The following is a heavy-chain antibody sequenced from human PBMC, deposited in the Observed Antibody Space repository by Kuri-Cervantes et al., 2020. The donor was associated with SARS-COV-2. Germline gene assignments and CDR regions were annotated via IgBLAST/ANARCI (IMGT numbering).Heavy chain of an antibody. Sequence: SETLSLTCIVSGGSISGYYWIWIRQPPGRGLEWVGYIYSSGRTNYNPSLKSRVTMSVDTSKKQFSLRLSSVTAADTAIYYCARDRGDYVSYYYGMDVWGQGTTVTVSS. CDR3: ARDRGDYVSYYYGMDV. CDR2: IYSSGRT. CDR1: GGSISGYY. J-gene: IGHJ6*02. D-gene: IGHD4-17*01. V-gene: IGHV4-59*01.